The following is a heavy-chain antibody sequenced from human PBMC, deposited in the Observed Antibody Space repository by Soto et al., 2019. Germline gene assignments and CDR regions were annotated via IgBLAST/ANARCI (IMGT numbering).Heavy chain of an antibody. J-gene: IGHJ4*02. V-gene: IGHV3-23*01. CDR1: GLTFTGYA. CDR2: FRGVGVRT. D-gene: IGHD6-19*01. Sequence: EVQLLESGGGLVQPGGPRDPPGEALGLTFTGYAMSGVGQVPGRGWGWAPAFRGVGVRTYYPDSVKGRLTISGDNSKNTLYRQMNSLRAEDTAVHYCAKEGEHSSGWANFDYWGQGTLVTVSS. CDR3: AKEGEHSSGWANFDY.